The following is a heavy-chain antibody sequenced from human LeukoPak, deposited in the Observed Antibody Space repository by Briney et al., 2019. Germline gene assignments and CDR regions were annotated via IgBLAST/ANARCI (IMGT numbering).Heavy chain of an antibody. Sequence: PGGSLRLSCAASGFTFSDHYMDWVRQAPGKGLEWVGRIANKANTYTTGYAASVKGRFTISRDDSKNSLYLQMNSLRTEDTALYYCARFSARYFDLWGRGTLVTVSS. CDR3: ARFSARYFDL. J-gene: IGHJ2*01. V-gene: IGHV3-72*01. CDR1: GFTFSDHY. D-gene: IGHD2/OR15-2a*01. CDR2: IANKANTYTT.